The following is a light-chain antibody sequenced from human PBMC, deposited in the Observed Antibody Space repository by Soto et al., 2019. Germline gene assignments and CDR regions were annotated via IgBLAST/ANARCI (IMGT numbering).Light chain of an antibody. CDR1: QDIRSE. Sequence: ILMTQSPSSLSASVGDRVTFICRASQDIRSELSWFQQKPGRPPKLLIYGASILQSGVPSRFSGSGSGTDFPLTIDSLQSEDFATYYCLQDNNYPRTFGQGTKVEVK. CDR3: LQDNNYPRT. J-gene: IGKJ3*01. CDR2: GAS. V-gene: IGKV1-6*01.